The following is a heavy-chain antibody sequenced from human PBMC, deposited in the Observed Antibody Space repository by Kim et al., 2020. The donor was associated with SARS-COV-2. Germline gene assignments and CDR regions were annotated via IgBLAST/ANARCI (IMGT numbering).Heavy chain of an antibody. J-gene: IGHJ4*02. V-gene: IGHV3-23*01. CDR2: ISGSGGST. CDR1: GFTFSSYA. CDR3: AKVFYYYDSSGSFDY. D-gene: IGHD3-22*01. Sequence: GGSLRLSCAASGFTFSSYAMSWVRQAPGKGLEWVSAISGSGGSTYYADSVKGRFTISRDNSKNTLYLQMNSLRAEDTAVYYCAKVFYYYDSSGSFDYWGQGTLVTVSS.